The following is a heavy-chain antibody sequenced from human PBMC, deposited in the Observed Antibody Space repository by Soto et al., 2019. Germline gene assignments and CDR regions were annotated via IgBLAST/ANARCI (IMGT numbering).Heavy chain of an antibody. J-gene: IGHJ4*02. CDR1: SHTFISYG. CDR2: ISDYDGYT. Sequence: QVQLVQSGAEVKKPGASVKVSCKASSHTFISYGINWVRQAPGQGLEWMGWISDYDGYTTYAQKLQGRVTMTTDTSTRTVYMELRSLISDDTAVYYCSTPVLDYWGQGTLVTVSS. D-gene: IGHD2-15*01. CDR3: STPVLDY. V-gene: IGHV1-18*04.